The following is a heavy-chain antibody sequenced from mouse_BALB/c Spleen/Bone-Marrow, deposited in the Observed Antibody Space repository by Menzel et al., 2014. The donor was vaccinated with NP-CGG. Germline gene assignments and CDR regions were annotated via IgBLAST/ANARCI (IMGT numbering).Heavy chain of an antibody. Sequence: QVQLQQSGPELVKPGASVKVSCKASGYAFSSSWMNWVKQRPGQGLEWIGRIYPGDGDTNYNGKFKGKATLTADKSSSTAYMQLSSLTSVDSAVYFCARWGITSYYFDYWGQGPTLTVSS. D-gene: IGHD2-4*01. V-gene: IGHV1-82*01. J-gene: IGHJ2*01. CDR2: IYPGDGDT. CDR3: ARWGITSYYFDY. CDR1: GYAFSSSW.